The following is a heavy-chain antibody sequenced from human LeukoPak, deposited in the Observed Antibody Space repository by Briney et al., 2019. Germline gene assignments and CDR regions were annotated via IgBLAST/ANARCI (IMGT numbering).Heavy chain of an antibody. V-gene: IGHV3-21*01. CDR3: ARDPGDRTGYYRAFDY. J-gene: IGHJ4*02. D-gene: IGHD3-22*01. CDR1: EFTFSGYS. CDR2: ISSSGSSI. Sequence: GGSLRLSCVASEFTFSGYSMHWVRQAPGKGLEWVSSISSSGSSIYYADSLKGRLTISRDNAKNSLYLQMNSLRAEDTAVYYCARDPGDRTGYYRAFDYWGQGTLVTVSS.